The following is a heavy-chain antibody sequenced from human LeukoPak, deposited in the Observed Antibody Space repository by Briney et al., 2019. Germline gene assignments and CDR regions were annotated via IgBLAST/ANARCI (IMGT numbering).Heavy chain of an antibody. CDR2: ISYDGSNE. D-gene: IGHD1-26*01. V-gene: IGHV3-30*18. Sequence: PGRSLRLSCAASEFTFGSYGMHWVRQAPGKGLEWVAVISYDGSNEYYGDSVKGRFTISRDNSKNTLYLQMNSLRTEDTAVYYCAKDQGHRRGSFSAFDMWGQGTMVTVSS. CDR1: EFTFGSYG. J-gene: IGHJ3*02. CDR3: AKDQGHRRGSFSAFDM.